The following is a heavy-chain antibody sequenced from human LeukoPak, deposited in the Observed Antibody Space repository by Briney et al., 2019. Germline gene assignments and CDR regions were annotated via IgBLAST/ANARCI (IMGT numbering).Heavy chain of an antibody. CDR2: ISGSGGST. CDR1: GFTFSSYA. D-gene: IGHD2-2*01. CDR3: ARDLPRYCSSTSCYAFDI. J-gene: IGHJ3*02. V-gene: IGHV3-23*01. Sequence: PGGSLRLSCAASGFTFSSYAMSWVRQAPGKGLEWVSAISGSGGSTYYADSVKGRFTISRDNSKNTLYLQMNSLRAEDTAVYYCARDLPRYCSSTSCYAFDIWGQGTMVTVSS.